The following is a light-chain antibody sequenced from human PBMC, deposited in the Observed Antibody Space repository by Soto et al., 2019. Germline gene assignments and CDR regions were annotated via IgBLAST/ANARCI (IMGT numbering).Light chain of an antibody. Sequence: QPVRTQPPSVSGAPGQRVTISCTGSSSNIGAGYDVHWYQQLPGTAPKLLIYGNSNRPSGVPDRFSGSKSGTSASLAITGLQAEDEADYYCQSYDSSSVVFGGGTKLTVL. J-gene: IGLJ2*01. V-gene: IGLV1-40*01. CDR3: QSYDSSSVV. CDR2: GNS. CDR1: SSNIGAGYD.